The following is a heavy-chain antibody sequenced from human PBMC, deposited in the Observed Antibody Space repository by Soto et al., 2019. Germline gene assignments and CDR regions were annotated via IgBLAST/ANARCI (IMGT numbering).Heavy chain of an antibody. J-gene: IGHJ6*02. V-gene: IGHV4-34*01. CDR1: RGSFSGFY. CDR3: ARGRGYVYGSNFYGLDV. D-gene: IGHD6-25*01. Sequence: SETLSLTSGVYRGSFSGFYWSWVRQTPGGGLEWIGEINHSGTTNYNPSFQHRVTISVDKSTNNFSLKMTSVTAADAAVYYCARGRGYVYGSNFYGLDVWGQGTTVTVSS. CDR2: INHSGTT.